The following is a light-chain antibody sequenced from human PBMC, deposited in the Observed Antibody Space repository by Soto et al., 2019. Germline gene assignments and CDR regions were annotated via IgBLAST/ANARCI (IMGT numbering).Light chain of an antibody. Sequence: QSVLTQPASVSGSPGQSITISCTGTTSDVGGYNYVSWYQHHPGKAPKLMIYEVSNRPSGISNRFSGSKSGNTASLTISGLQAEDEAHYYCSSYTSSSTLDVFGTGTKVT. CDR3: SSYTSSSTLDV. CDR2: EVS. CDR1: TSDVGGYNY. J-gene: IGLJ1*01. V-gene: IGLV2-14*01.